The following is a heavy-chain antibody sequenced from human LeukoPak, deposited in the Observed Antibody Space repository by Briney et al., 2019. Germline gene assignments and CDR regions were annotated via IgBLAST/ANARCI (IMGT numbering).Heavy chain of an antibody. V-gene: IGHV3-30*02. J-gene: IGHJ5*02. Sequence: GGSLRLSCAASGFTFSSYGMHWVRQAPGKGLEWVAFIRYDGSNKYYADSVKGRFTISRDNSKNTLYLQMNSLRAEDTAVYYCAKTETRYCNNGCTPIDPWGQGTLVTVSS. CDR3: AKTETRYCNNGCTPIDP. CDR1: GFTFSSYG. CDR2: IRYDGSNK. D-gene: IGHD2-8*01.